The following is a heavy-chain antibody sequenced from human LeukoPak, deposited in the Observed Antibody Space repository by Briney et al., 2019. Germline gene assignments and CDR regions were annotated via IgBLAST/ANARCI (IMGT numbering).Heavy chain of an antibody. V-gene: IGHV4-39*01. CDR3: ARVYSSSPLGFQH. CDR1: GGSISTSTYY. Sequence: SETLSLTCTVSGGSISTSTYYWGWIRQPPGKGLEWIGSIYYSGSTYYNPSLKSRVTISVDTSKNQFSLKLSSVTAADTAVYYCARVYSSSPLGFQHWGQGTLVTVSS. CDR2: IYYSGST. D-gene: IGHD6-13*01. J-gene: IGHJ1*01.